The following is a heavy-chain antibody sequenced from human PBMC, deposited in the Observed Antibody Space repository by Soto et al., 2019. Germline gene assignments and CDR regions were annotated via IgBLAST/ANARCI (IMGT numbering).Heavy chain of an antibody. Sequence: GSLRLSCAASGFTISSFGMHWVRQAPGKGLEWVAVIWYDGSKKYYTDSVKGRFTISRDNSKNTLFLEMNSLRDEDTAVYYCAREAVGDYDLGRNYYYYSMDVWGQGTTVTVSS. CDR1: GFTISSFG. J-gene: IGHJ6*02. CDR2: IWYDGSKK. D-gene: IGHD4-17*01. CDR3: AREAVGDYDLGRNYYYYSMDV. V-gene: IGHV3-33*01.